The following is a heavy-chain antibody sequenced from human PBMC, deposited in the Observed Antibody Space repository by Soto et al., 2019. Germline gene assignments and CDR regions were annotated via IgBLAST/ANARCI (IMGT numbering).Heavy chain of an antibody. CDR1: GGTFSSYA. CDR3: ARSQGSSTSLEIYYYYYYGMDV. Sequence: QVQLVQSGAEVKKPGSSGKVSCKASGGTFSSYAISWVRQAPGQGLEWMGGIIPISETTNYAQKFQGSVTITADESKSTDYMELSSLRSEDTSVYYCARSQGSSTSLEIYYYYYYGMDVWGQGTTVTVSS. V-gene: IGHV1-69*01. CDR2: IIPISETT. D-gene: IGHD2-2*01. J-gene: IGHJ6*02.